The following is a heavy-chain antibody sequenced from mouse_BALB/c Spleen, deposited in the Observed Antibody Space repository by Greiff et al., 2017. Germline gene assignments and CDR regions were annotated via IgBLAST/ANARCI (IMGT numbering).Heavy chain of an antibody. Sequence: EVKLMESGGGLVKPGGSLKLSCAASGFTFSDYYMYWVRQTPEKRLEWVATISDGGSYTYYPDSVKGRFTISRDNAKNNLYLQMSSLKSEDTAMYYWARDRYDYEGDYYAMDYWGQGTSVTVSS. CDR3: ARDRYDYEGDYYAMDY. CDR1: GFTFSDYY. D-gene: IGHD2-4*01. J-gene: IGHJ4*01. V-gene: IGHV5-4*02. CDR2: ISDGGSYT.